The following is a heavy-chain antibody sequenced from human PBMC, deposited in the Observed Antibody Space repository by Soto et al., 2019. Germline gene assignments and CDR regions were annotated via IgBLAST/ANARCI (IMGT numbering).Heavy chain of an antibody. CDR2: IGTAGDT. D-gene: IGHD3-9*01. V-gene: IGHV3-13*04. J-gene: IGHJ4*02. Sequence: PGGSLRLSCTASGFTFSSYDMHWVRQATGKVLEWVSAIGTAGDTYYPGSVKGRFTISRENAKNSLYLQMNSLRAGDTAVYYCARAIDYDILTGYPAPPDYRGQGTLVTVSS. CDR1: GFTFSSYD. CDR3: ARAIDYDILTGYPAPPDY.